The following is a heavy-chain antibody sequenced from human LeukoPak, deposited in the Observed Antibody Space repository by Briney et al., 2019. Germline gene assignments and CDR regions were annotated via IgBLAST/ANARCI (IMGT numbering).Heavy chain of an antibody. V-gene: IGHV4-34*01. J-gene: IGHJ5*02. CDR1: GGSFSGYY. Sequence: SETLSLTCAVYGGSFSGYYWSGIRQPPGKGLEWIGEINHSGSTNYNPSPKSRVTISVDTSKNQFSLKLSSVTAADTAVYYCARGSGSSWSSGWFDPWGQGTLVTVSS. CDR3: ARGSGSSWSSGWFDP. D-gene: IGHD6-13*01. CDR2: INHSGST.